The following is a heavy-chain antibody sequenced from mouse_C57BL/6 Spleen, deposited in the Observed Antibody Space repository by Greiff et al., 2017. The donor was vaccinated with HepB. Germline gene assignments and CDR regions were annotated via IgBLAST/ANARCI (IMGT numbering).Heavy chain of an antibody. CDR1: GYTFTDYE. D-gene: IGHD2-4*01. V-gene: IGHV1-15*01. J-gene: IGHJ3*01. Sequence: VQLQQSGAELVRPGASVTLSCKASGYTFTDYEMHWVKQTPVHGLEWIGAIDPETGGTAYNQKFKGKAILTADKSSSTAYMELRSLTSEDSAVYYCTRYYDYKAWFAYWGQGTLVTVSA. CDR2: IDPETGGT. CDR3: TRYYDYKAWFAY.